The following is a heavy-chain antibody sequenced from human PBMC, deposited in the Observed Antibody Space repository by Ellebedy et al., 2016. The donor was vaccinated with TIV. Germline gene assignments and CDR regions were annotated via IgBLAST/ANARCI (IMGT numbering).Heavy chain of an antibody. Sequence: MPSETLSLTCTVSGGSINNYYWNWFRQPPGKGLEWIGYIYYSGSANYKPSLKSRVIISVDTSKSQFSLKLTSVSDADTAVYYCARDLIPSYWGQGTLVTVSS. CDR3: ARDLIPSY. CDR1: GGSINNYY. V-gene: IGHV4-59*01. J-gene: IGHJ4*02. CDR2: IYYSGSA. D-gene: IGHD2-21*01.